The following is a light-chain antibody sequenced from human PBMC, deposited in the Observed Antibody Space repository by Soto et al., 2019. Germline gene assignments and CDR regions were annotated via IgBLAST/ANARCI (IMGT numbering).Light chain of an antibody. CDR2: DVS. V-gene: IGLV2-14*01. CDR3: SSYRSSITPYV. Sequence: QSALTQPASVSGSPGQSITISCTGTSSDVGGYNYVSWYQQHPGKAPKLMIYDVSDRPSGVSNRFSGSKSGNTASLTISGLQAEYEADYYCSSYRSSITPYVFGTVTQLTVL. CDR1: SSDVGGYNY. J-gene: IGLJ1*01.